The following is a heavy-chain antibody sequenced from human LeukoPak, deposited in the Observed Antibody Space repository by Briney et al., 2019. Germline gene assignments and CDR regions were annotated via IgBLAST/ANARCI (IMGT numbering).Heavy chain of an antibody. CDR1: GFTFSSYA. V-gene: IGHV3-23*01. CDR3: AKGPYSSRWSHFDY. CDR2: ITGGGGGT. D-gene: IGHD6-13*01. J-gene: IGHJ4*02. Sequence: GGSLRLSCAASGFTFSSYAMTWVRQAPGKGLEWVSTITGGGGGTYYADSVKGRFTISRDNSKNTLYLQMNSLRAEDTALYYCAKGPYSSRWSHFDYWGQGTLVTVSS.